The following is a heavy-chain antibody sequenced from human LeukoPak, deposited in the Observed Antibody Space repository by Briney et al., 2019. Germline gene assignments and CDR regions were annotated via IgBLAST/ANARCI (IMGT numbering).Heavy chain of an antibody. J-gene: IGHJ4*02. CDR2: IKQDGSEK. D-gene: IGHD3-22*01. CDR1: RFISSRHW. Sequence: GGSLRLSCAASRFISSRHWMSWVRQAPGRGLEWVANIKQDGSEKYYVDSVKGLFTISRDNAKNSVFLHMNSLRVEDTAVYYCASVFWGSSGYYFEYWGQGALVTVSS. CDR3: ASVFWGSSGYYFEY. V-gene: IGHV3-7*02.